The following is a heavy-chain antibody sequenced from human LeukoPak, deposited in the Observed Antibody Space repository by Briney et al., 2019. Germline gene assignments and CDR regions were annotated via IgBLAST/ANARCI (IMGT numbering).Heavy chain of an antibody. CDR2: ISSSSSYI. J-gene: IGHJ5*02. V-gene: IGHV3-21*01. Sequence: GGSLRLSCAASGFTFSSYSMNWVRQAPGKGLEWVSSISSSSSYIYYADSVKGRFTISRDNAKNSLYPQMNSLRAEDTAVYYCASRYCSGGSCYSGWGAGFDPWGQGTLVTVSS. D-gene: IGHD2-15*01. CDR1: GFTFSSYS. CDR3: ASRYCSGGSCYSGWGAGFDP.